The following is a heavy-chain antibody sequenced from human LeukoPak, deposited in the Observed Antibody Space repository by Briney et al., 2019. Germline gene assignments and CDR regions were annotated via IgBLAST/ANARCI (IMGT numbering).Heavy chain of an antibody. D-gene: IGHD1-26*01. CDR3: ARESGTYYAVDN. Sequence: GGSLRLSCAASGFTFTNYWMHWVRQAPGKGLEWVSYISSSSSYRYYADSVKGRFTISRDNAKNSLFLQMNSLRIEDTALYYCARESGTYYAVDNWGQGTLVTVSS. J-gene: IGHJ4*02. CDR1: GFTFTNYW. CDR2: ISSSSSYR. V-gene: IGHV3-21*01.